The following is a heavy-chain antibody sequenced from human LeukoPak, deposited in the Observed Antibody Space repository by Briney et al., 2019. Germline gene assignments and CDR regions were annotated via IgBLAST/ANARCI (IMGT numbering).Heavy chain of an antibody. J-gene: IGHJ5*02. CDR1: GFTFSSYS. V-gene: IGHV3-21*01. Sequence: TGGSLRLSCAASGFTFSSYSMNWVRQAPGKGLEWVSSISSSSSYIYYADSVKGRFTISRDNAKNSLYLQMNSLRAEDTAVYYCVREGVNPETWFDPWGQGTLVTVSS. D-gene: IGHD1-14*01. CDR3: VREGVNPETWFDP. CDR2: ISSSSSYI.